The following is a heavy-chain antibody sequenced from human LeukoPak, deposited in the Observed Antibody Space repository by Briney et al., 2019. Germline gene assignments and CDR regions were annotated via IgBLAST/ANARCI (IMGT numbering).Heavy chain of an antibody. CDR2: ISGTGSTT. Sequence: PGASLRLACTASGFSFSTYAMSWVRQAPGRGLECVSGISGTGSTTSYADSVKGRFTVSRDNSKNTLYLQMNSLRVEDTAVYYCAKALHGGNDYWGQGTLVTVSS. D-gene: IGHD4-23*01. CDR3: AKALHGGNDY. CDR1: GFSFSTYA. J-gene: IGHJ4*02. V-gene: IGHV3-23*01.